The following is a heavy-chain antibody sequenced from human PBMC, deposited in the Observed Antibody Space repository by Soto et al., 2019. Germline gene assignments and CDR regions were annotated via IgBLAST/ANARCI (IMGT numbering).Heavy chain of an antibody. Sequence: QLQLQESGSGLVKPSQTLSLTCAVSGGSISSVGFSWSWLRPPPGKGLEWIGYIYHSGSTYYNPSLKSRVTISVDRSKNQFSLNLSSVTAADTAVYYCASISTSDYYGMDVWGQGTMVTVSS. CDR3: ASISTSDYYGMDV. V-gene: IGHV4-30-2*01. D-gene: IGHD2-2*01. CDR1: GGSISSVGFS. CDR2: IYHSGST. J-gene: IGHJ6*02.